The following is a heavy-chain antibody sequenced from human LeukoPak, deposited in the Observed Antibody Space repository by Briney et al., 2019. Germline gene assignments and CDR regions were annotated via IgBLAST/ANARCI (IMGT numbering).Heavy chain of an antibody. CDR3: ARRNGHSWDVGNWFDP. V-gene: IGHV4-39*01. J-gene: IGHJ5*02. D-gene: IGHD6-13*01. CDR2: IYYSGIT. Sequence: SETLFLTCSLSGGSIISSSYYWAWIRQPPGMGLEWIGSIYYSGITYYNPSLKSRATVSVDTSKNQFSLHLISVTAADTAVYYCARRNGHSWDVGNWFDPWGQGTLVTVSS. CDR1: GGSIISSSYY.